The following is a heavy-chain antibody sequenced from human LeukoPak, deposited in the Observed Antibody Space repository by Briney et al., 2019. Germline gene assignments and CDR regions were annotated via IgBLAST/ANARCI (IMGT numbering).Heavy chain of an antibody. V-gene: IGHV3-23*01. Sequence: VGSLRLSSAVSGFTFINEAMTWVRQAPGKGLEWVSTISNNGGTTYYAHSVKGRFTISRDNSRNTVYLQMNSLRAEDTAFYYCAKGLGFLPQFDYWGQGTLVAVSS. CDR1: GFTFINEA. CDR2: ISNNGGTT. J-gene: IGHJ4*02. CDR3: AKGLGFLPQFDY. D-gene: IGHD6-19*01.